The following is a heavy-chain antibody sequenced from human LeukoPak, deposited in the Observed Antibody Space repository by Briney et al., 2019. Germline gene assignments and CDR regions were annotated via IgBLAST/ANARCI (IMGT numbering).Heavy chain of an antibody. J-gene: IGHJ4*02. Sequence: GRSLRLSCAASGFTFSSYGMHWVRQAPGKGLEWVAVISYDGSNKYYADSVKGRFTISRDNSKNTLYPQMNSLRAEDTAVYYCAKSGKYNWNYPDYWGQGTLVTVSS. V-gene: IGHV3-30*18. CDR2: ISYDGSNK. D-gene: IGHD1-7*01. CDR3: AKSGKYNWNYPDY. CDR1: GFTFSSYG.